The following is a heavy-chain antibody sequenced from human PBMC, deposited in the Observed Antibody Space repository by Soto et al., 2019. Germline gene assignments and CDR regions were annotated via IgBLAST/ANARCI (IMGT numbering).Heavy chain of an antibody. Sequence: QVQLVESGGGVVQPGRSLRLSCAASGFTFSSYGMHWVRQAPGKGLEWVAVISYDGSNKYYADSVKGRFTISRDNSKNTLYLQMTSLRAEDTAVYYCAKDSTAVPDYWGQGTLVTVSS. CDR1: GFTFSSYG. J-gene: IGHJ4*02. CDR3: AKDSTAVPDY. CDR2: ISYDGSNK. V-gene: IGHV3-30*18. D-gene: IGHD1-1*01.